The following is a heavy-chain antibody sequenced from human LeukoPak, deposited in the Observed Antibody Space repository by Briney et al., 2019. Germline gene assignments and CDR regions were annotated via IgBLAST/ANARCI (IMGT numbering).Heavy chain of an antibody. V-gene: IGHV3-66*01. CDR2: IYSGGST. Sequence: GGSLRLSCAASGFTVSSNSMSWVRQAPGKGLECVSVIYSGGSTYYADSVKGRFTISRDNSKNTLYLQMNSLRAEDTAVYYCARYSTGGRLAYWGQGTLVTVSS. CDR3: ARYSTGGRLAY. J-gene: IGHJ4*02. D-gene: IGHD2-15*01. CDR1: GFTVSSNS.